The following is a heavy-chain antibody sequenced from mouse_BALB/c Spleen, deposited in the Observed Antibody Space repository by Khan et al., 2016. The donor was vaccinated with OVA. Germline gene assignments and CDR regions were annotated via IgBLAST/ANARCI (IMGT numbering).Heavy chain of an antibody. CDR3: TGADYSSNYVSSF. V-gene: IGHV1-15*01. CDR1: GYTFTDYE. J-gene: IGHJ3*01. D-gene: IGHD1-1*01. Sequence: QIQLVQSGAELVRPGASVTLSCKASGYTFTDYEMHWVKQTPVHGLEWIGVIDPETGVTAYHQMFKGKATLTADKSSNTAYMELRSLTSEVSGVSFCTGADYSSNYVSSFWGQGTLVTVSA. CDR2: IDPETGVT.